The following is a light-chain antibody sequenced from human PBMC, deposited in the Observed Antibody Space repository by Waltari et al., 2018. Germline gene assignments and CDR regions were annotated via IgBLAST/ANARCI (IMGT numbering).Light chain of an antibody. J-gene: IGKJ1*01. Sequence: DIQMTQSPSSLSASVGDRVTITCRASQSISRYLNWYQQKPGKAPKLLISGSSSLRSGVPSRFSGSGSGTDFTLTISSLQPDDFATYYCQQYKSYKTFGQGTRVEIK. CDR1: QSISRY. CDR2: GSS. CDR3: QQYKSYKT. V-gene: IGKV1-39*01.